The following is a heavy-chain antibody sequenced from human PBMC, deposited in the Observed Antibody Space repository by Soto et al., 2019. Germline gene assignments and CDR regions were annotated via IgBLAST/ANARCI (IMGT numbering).Heavy chain of an antibody. CDR2: IYHGGTT. Sequence: QLQLQESGSGLVKPSQTLSLTCAVSGGSISSGGYSWSWIRQPPGKALEWIGYIYHGGTTYYHPSLKRRVTISVDRSKNQFSLKLSSVTAAHTAVYYCARRGYCTNGVCSYFDYWGQGTLVTVSS. D-gene: IGHD2-8*01. CDR3: ARRGYCTNGVCSYFDY. V-gene: IGHV4-30-2*01. CDR1: GGSISSGGYS. J-gene: IGHJ4*02.